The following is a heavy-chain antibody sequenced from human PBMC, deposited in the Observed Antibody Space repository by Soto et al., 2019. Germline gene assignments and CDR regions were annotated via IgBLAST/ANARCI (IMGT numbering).Heavy chain of an antibody. D-gene: IGHD3-3*01. V-gene: IGHV3-7*03. Sequence: DVQLAESGGGLVQPGGSLRLSCVASGQTFNRYWMSWVRQAPGKGLEWVANIKQDGTEEYYVDSVKGRFTISRDNAQKSLYLQMNSLSAADTAMSYCVRPHFDSCASNFYGMDVLGRGPTVTVSS. CDR3: VRPHFDSCASNFYGMDV. CDR2: IKQDGTEE. J-gene: IGHJ6*02. CDR1: GQTFNRYW.